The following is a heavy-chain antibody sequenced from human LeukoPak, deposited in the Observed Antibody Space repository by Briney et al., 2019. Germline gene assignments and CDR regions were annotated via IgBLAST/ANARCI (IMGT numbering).Heavy chain of an antibody. V-gene: IGHV3-21*01. CDR2: ISSSSSSI. CDR3: AAAPTRNSGWYFFEP. CDR1: GSTFSTYT. Sequence: GRSLRLSWAASGSTFSTYTMNWVRQAPGEGLEWVSSISSSSSSINYADSVKGRFTISRDNAKNSLYLQMNTLRAEDTAVYYCAAAPTRNSGWYFFEPWGQGTLVTVSS. J-gene: IGHJ5*02. D-gene: IGHD6-19*01.